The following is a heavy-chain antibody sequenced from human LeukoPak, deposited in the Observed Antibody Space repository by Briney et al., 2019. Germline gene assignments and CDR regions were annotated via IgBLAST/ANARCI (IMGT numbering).Heavy chain of an antibody. Sequence: SQTLSLTCAISGDSVSSNSAAWNWIRQSPSRGLEWLGRTYYRSKWSNDYVVSVKSRITISPDTSKNQFSLQLDSVTPEDTAVYYCVGTGIYFRYWGQGALVTVSS. CDR2: TYYRSKWSN. CDR3: VGTGIYFRY. D-gene: IGHD1-26*01. J-gene: IGHJ4*02. V-gene: IGHV6-1*01. CDR1: GDSVSSNSAA.